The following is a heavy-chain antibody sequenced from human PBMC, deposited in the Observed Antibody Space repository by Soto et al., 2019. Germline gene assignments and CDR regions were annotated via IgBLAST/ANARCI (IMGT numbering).Heavy chain of an antibody. CDR2: ILHDGSNK. CDR3: ARSGHYYDSSGFRERAFDI. Sequence: QVQLVESGGGVVQPGRSLRLSCGASGFTFSSYDMNWVRQAPGKGLEWVALILHDGSNKYYADSVKDRFTISRDNIKNTLYLEMNSLRAEDTAVHYCARSGHYYDSSGFRERAFDIWGQGAMVTVSS. D-gene: IGHD3-22*01. J-gene: IGHJ3*02. CDR1: GFTFSSYD. V-gene: IGHV3-30-3*01.